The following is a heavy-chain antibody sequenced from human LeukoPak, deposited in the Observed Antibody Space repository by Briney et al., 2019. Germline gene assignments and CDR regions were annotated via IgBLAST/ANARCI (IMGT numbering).Heavy chain of an antibody. Sequence: GGSLRLSCSASGFTFSTYPMHWVRQAPGKGLEYVSDISSNGGNTHYADSVKGRFTISRDNSKNTLYLQMRSLRAEDTAVYYCARIPNPYAQGDYWGQGTLVTVSS. V-gene: IGHV3-64D*06. D-gene: IGHD4-17*01. CDR3: ARIPNPYAQGDY. CDR1: GFTFSTYP. J-gene: IGHJ4*02. CDR2: ISSNGGNT.